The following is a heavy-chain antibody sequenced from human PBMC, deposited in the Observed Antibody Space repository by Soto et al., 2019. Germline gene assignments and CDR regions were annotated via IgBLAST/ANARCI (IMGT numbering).Heavy chain of an antibody. V-gene: IGHV1-18*01. Sequence: GASVKVSCKASGYTFTSYGISWVRQAPGQGLEWMGWISAYNGNTNYAQKLQGRVTMTTDTSTSTAYMELRSLRSDDTAVYYCARDRICNWNYGFNWFDPWGQGTLVTVSS. CDR2: ISAYNGNT. D-gene: IGHD1-7*01. CDR3: ARDRICNWNYGFNWFDP. CDR1: GYTFTSYG. J-gene: IGHJ5*02.